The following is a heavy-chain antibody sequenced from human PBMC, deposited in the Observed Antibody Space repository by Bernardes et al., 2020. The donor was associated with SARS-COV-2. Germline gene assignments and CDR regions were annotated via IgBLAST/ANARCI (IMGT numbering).Heavy chain of an antibody. V-gene: IGHV3-48*03. CDR1: GFTFSSYE. D-gene: IGHD3-16*01. CDR3: SRGLEMDV. Sequence: GGSLRLSCAASGFTFSSYEMNWVRQAPGKGLEWGSYISSSGSTIYYADSVKGRFTISRDNAKNSLYLQMNSLRAEETAVNYCSRGLEMDVWGQGTTVTVSS. CDR2: ISSSGSTI. J-gene: IGHJ6*02.